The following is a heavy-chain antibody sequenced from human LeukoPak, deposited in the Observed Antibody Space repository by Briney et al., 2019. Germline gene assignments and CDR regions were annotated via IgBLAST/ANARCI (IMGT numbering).Heavy chain of an antibody. CDR2: IDPSDSYT. D-gene: IGHD6-19*01. V-gene: IGHV5-10-1*01. CDR1: GSRFTSYW. CDR3: ARRGIAVAGYYYGMDV. Sequence: GAPLKISSKGSGSRFTSYWISWVRRMPGKGLGWMGRIDPSDSYTNYSPSFQGHVTISADKSISTAYLQWSSLKASDTAMYYCARRGIAVAGYYYGMDVWGKGTTVTVSS. J-gene: IGHJ6*04.